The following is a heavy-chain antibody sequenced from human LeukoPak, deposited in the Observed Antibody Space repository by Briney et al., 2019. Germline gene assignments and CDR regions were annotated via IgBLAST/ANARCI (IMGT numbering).Heavy chain of an antibody. Sequence: GGSLRLSCAASGFTFSSHYVTWVRQAPGKGLEWVANLKQDYSDKFYVDSVRGRFTISRDNAKNSLYLQMNSLRAEDTAVYYCARESNSGGDAFDIWGQGTMVTVSS. CDR1: GFTFSSHY. J-gene: IGHJ3*02. CDR3: ARESNSGGDAFDI. CDR2: LKQDYSDK. V-gene: IGHV3-7*01. D-gene: IGHD1-26*01.